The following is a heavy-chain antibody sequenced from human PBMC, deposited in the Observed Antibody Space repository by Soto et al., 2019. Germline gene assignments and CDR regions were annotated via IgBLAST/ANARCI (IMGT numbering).Heavy chain of an antibody. CDR3: ARDQPNPYPLNTGFDY. J-gene: IGHJ4*02. Sequence: ASVKVCCKASGYTFTNYSLHWVRQAPGQRLEWMGWINADTGNTKYSQDFQGRVTITRDTSANTAYMELSSLRSEDTAVYYCARDQPNPYPLNTGFDYWGQGTLVTVSS. CDR2: INADTGNT. D-gene: IGHD1-1*01. V-gene: IGHV1-3*01. CDR1: GYTFTNYS.